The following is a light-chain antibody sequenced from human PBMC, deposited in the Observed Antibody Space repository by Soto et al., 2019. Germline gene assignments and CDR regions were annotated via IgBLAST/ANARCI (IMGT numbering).Light chain of an antibody. V-gene: IGKV3-11*01. CDR1: QTVGGR. Sequence: EIVLTQSPATLSSSPGERATLSCRASQTVGGRLYWYQHQTAQAPRLIIYEASTRAAGSPARFSGSGSGTDFTLTINSFEPEDFAVYYCHQRQRWPRTFGQGTKVEIK. CDR2: EAS. CDR3: HQRQRWPRT. J-gene: IGKJ1*01.